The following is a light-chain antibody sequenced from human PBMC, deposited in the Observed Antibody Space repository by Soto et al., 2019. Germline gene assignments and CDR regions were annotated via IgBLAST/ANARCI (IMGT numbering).Light chain of an antibody. CDR1: SSNIGTNT. CDR2: NTN. V-gene: IGLV1-44*01. CDR3: AAWDGSLNVVL. J-gene: IGLJ2*01. Sequence: QLVLTQPPSASGTPGQRVAISCSGSSSNIGTNTVNWYQQLPGSAPQLLIYNTNQRPSGVPGRFSGSKSGASASLAISGLQSEDEADYYCAAWDGSLNVVLFGGGTKLTVL.